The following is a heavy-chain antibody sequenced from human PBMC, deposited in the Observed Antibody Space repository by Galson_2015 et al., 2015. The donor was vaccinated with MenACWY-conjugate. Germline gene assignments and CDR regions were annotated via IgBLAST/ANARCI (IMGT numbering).Heavy chain of an antibody. CDR3: ARDLGFCSGGTCYSVYDS. CDR2: MKEDGSDK. Sequence: SLRLSCAASGFTFNNYWMNWVRQAPGKGLEWVASMKEDGSDKYYVDSVKGRFTISRDNAQNSLYLQMNSLRADDTAVYYCARDLGFCSGGTCYSVYDSWGQGALVTVSS. V-gene: IGHV3-7*03. J-gene: IGHJ4*02. CDR1: GFTFNNYW. D-gene: IGHD2-15*01.